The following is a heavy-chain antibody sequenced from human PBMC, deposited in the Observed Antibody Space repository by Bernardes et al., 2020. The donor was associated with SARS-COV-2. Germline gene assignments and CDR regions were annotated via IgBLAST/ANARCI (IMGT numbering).Heavy chain of an antibody. CDR3: AKVIAAAGKGGVFDYYYGMDV. D-gene: IGHD6-13*01. CDR2: TSGRGGST. V-gene: IGHV3-23*01. Sequence: GGSLRLSCTASGCTFSIYAMSWVRQAPGKGLEWVSATSGRGGSTCHADSVRGRFTISRDNSKNTLYMQMNSLRAEDTAVYYCAKVIAAAGKGGVFDYYYGMDVWGPGATVAVSS. J-gene: IGHJ6*02. CDR1: GCTFSIYA.